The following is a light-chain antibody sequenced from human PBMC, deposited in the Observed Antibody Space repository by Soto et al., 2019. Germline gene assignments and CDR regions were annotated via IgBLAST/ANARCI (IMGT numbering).Light chain of an antibody. V-gene: IGLV2-14*01. CDR3: SSYSSGSNLGV. CDR1: SSDVGGYNY. Sequence: QSALTQPASVSGSPGQSITISCTGTSSDVGGYNYVSWYQQHPGKAPKLMIYEVTNRPSGVSNRFSGSKSGNTASLTISGLQADDEADYYCSSYSSGSNLGVFGGGTKVTVL. J-gene: IGLJ3*02. CDR2: EVT.